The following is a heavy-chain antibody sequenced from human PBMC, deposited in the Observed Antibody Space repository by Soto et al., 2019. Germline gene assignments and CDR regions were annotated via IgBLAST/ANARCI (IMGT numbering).Heavy chain of an antibody. V-gene: IGHV1-69*06. CDR2: IIPIFGTA. CDR1: GGTFSTYS. CDR3: ASSSGNNYGVGTNYYFDY. D-gene: IGHD1-26*01. J-gene: IGHJ4*02. Sequence: QVQLVQSGAEVKKPGSSVKVSCKTSGGTFSTYSIVWVRQAPGEGLEWMGGIIPIFGTANYAQKFQDGVTITAEKSTNTAFMELSSLKSEDTAMYYCASSSGNNYGVGTNYYFDYWGQGTLVTVSS.